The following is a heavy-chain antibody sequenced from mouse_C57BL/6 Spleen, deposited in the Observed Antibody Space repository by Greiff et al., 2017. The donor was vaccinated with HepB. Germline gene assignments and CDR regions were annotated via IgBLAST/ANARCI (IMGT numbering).Heavy chain of an antibody. CDR3: AGHCENSAMDY. CDR1: GYTFTSYD. J-gene: IGHJ4*01. Sequence: VKVVESGPELVKPGASVKLSCKASGYTFTSYDINWVKQRPGQGLEWIGWIYPRDGSTKYNEKFKGKATLTVDTSSSTAYMELHSLTSVDSSVYFCAGHCENSAMDYWGQGTSVTVSS. V-gene: IGHV1-85*01. CDR2: IYPRDGST.